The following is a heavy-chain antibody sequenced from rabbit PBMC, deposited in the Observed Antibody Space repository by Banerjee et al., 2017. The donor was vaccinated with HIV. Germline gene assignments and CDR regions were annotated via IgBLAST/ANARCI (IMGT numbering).Heavy chain of an antibody. V-gene: IGHV1S45*01. J-gene: IGHJ4*01. CDR3: ARAGGFENYFNL. D-gene: IGHD1-1*01. Sequence: QEQLEESGGDLVKPEGSLTLTCTASGFSFSSSYWICWVRQAPGKGLEWIACIYAGSSGSTYYASWAKGRFTISKTSSTTVTLQMTSLTAADTATYFCARAGGFENYFNLWGQGTLVTVS. CDR1: GFSFSSSYW. CDR2: IYAGSSGST.